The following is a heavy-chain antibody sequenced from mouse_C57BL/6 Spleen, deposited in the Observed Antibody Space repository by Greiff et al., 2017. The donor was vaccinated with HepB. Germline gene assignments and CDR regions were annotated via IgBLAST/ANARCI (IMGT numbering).Heavy chain of an antibody. CDR3: ARILRGDY. V-gene: IGHV1-82*01. CDR2: IYPGDGDT. CDR1: GYAFSSSW. J-gene: IGHJ2*01. D-gene: IGHD1-1*01. Sequence: QVQLQQSGPELVKPGASVKISCKASGYAFSSSWMNWVKQRPGKGLEWIGRIYPGDGDTNYNGKFKGKATLTADKSSSTAYMQLSSLTSEDSAVYFCARILRGDYWGQGTTLTVSS.